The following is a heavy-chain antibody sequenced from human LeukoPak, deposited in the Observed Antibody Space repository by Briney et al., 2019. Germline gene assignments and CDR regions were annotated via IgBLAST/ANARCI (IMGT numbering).Heavy chain of an antibody. CDR2: ISYDGSDK. CDR3: AKDRGLWFGELYRHPDY. J-gene: IGHJ4*02. Sequence: GGSLRLSCAASGFTFSSYGMLWVRQAPGKGPEWVAVISYDGSDKYYADSVKGRFTISRDNSRNTLYLQMNSLRAEDTAVYYCAKDRGLWFGELYRHPDYWGQGTLVTVSS. CDR1: GFTFSSYG. D-gene: IGHD3-10*01. V-gene: IGHV3-30*18.